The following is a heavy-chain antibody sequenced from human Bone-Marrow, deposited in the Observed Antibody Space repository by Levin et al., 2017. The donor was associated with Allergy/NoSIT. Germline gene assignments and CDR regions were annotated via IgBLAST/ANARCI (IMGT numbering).Heavy chain of an antibody. CDR3: ARIDFSGWYFDL. V-gene: IGHV2-70*04. CDR2: IDWDDDK. CDR1: GFSLTNTGMR. Sequence: ESGPTLVKPTQTLTLTCTFSGFSLTNTGMRLSWVRQSPGKALEWLARIDWDDDKFYSKSLEPRLTISKDPSKNQVVLTMTNLDPVDTATYYCARIDFSGWYFDLWGRGILVTVSA. J-gene: IGHJ2*01. D-gene: IGHD3-10*01.